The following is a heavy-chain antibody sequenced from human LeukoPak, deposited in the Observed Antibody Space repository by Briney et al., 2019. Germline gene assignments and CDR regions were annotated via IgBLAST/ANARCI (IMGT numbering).Heavy chain of an antibody. CDR2: ISYDGSNK. D-gene: IGHD3-3*01. J-gene: IGHJ3*02. CDR1: GFTFSSYA. V-gene: IGHV3-30-3*01. Sequence: GRSLRLSCAASGFTFSSYAMHWVRRAPGKGLEWVAVISYDGSNKYYADSVKGRFTISRDNSKNTLYLQMNSLRAEDTAVYYCARARSPRSGPMGAFDIWGQGTMVTVSS. CDR3: ARARSPRSGPMGAFDI.